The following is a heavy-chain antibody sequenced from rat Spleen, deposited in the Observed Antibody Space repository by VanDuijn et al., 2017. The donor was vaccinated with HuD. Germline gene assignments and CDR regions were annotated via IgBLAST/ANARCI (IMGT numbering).Heavy chain of an antibody. Sequence: EVQLVESGGGLVQPGRSMKLSCAASGFTFSNYDMAWVRQAPTKGLEWVAPISYDGSSTYYRDSVKGRFTISRDNAKSTLYLQMDSLRSEDTATYYCTTDLANNPVASWGQGTLVTVSS. CDR1: GFTFSNYD. CDR2: ISYDGSST. CDR3: TTDLANNPVAS. J-gene: IGHJ3*01. V-gene: IGHV5-20*01. D-gene: IGHD3-8*01.